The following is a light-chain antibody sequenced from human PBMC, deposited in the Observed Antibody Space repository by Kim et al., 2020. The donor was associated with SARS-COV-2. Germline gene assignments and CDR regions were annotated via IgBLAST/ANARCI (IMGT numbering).Light chain of an antibody. Sequence: AFVGDRVTLTCRASQSINTWLALYQQKPGKAPKLLISQASNLESGVPSRFSGSGSGTEFTLTIGSLQPDDFAIYHCQQYNNFPWTFGQGTKVDIK. CDR1: QSINTW. CDR3: QQYNNFPWT. J-gene: IGKJ1*01. V-gene: IGKV1-5*03. CDR2: QAS.